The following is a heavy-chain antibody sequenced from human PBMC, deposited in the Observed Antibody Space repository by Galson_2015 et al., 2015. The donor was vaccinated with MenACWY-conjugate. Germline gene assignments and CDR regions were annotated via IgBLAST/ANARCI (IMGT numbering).Heavy chain of an antibody. V-gene: IGHV3-7*03. J-gene: IGHJ6*02. CDR2: IKQDGSAT. D-gene: IGHD2-21*01. CDR3: TRQPESYSHGMDV. CDR1: GFTISSYW. Sequence: SLRLSCAAPGFTISSYWMTWVRQAPGKGLEWVANIKQDGSATYYVDSVKGRFTISRDNAKNSLYLQVSSLGVEDTAVYYCTRQPESYSHGMDVWGQGTTVTVSS.